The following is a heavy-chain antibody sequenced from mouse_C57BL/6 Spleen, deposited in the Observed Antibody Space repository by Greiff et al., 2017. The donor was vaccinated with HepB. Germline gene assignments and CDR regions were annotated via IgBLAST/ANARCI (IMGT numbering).Heavy chain of an antibody. Sequence: VQLQQSGAELVKPGASVKISCKASGYAFSSYWMNWVKQRPGKGLEWIGQIYPGDGDTNYTGKFKGKATLTADKSSSTAYMQLSSLTSEDSAVYFCARSGDGYLFAYWGQGTLVTVSA. D-gene: IGHD2-3*01. J-gene: IGHJ3*01. V-gene: IGHV1-80*01. CDR3: ARSGDGYLFAY. CDR1: GYAFSSYW. CDR2: IYPGDGDT.